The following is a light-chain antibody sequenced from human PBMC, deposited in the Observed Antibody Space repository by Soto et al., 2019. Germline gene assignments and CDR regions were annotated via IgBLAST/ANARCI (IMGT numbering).Light chain of an antibody. V-gene: IGLV2-14*01. Sequence: QSALTQPASVSGSPGQSITISCTGTSSDVGGYNYVSWYQQNPGKAPKLMIYEVSNRPSGVSNRFSGSKSGNTASLTISGLQAEDEADYYCSSYINSSTLVFGGGTKLTVL. CDR2: EVS. CDR3: SSYINSSTLV. CDR1: SSDVGGYNY. J-gene: IGLJ3*02.